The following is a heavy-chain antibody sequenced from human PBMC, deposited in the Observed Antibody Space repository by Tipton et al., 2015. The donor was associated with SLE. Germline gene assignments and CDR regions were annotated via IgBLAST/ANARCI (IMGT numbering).Heavy chain of an antibody. CDR1: GFTFSSYA. CDR3: ARAPLRGYTYGPGY. D-gene: IGHD5-18*01. J-gene: IGHJ1*01. Sequence: SLRLSCAASGFTFSSYAMSWVRQAPGKGLEWVAYISSSGSYTNYADYVKGRFTISRDNAKNSLYLQMSSLRDEETAVYYCARAPLRGYTYGPGYWGQGTLVTFSS. CDR2: ISSSGSYT. V-gene: IGHV3-11*05.